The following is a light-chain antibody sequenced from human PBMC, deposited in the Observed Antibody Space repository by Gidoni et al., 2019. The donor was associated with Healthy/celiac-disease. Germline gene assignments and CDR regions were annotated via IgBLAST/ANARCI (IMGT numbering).Light chain of an antibody. J-gene: IGKJ1*01. CDR3: QQSYSTPPT. Sequence: DIQMTQSPSSLSASVGDSVTITCRASQSISSYLNWYQQKPGKAPKLLIYAASSLQSGVPSRFSGSGSGTDFTLTICSLQPEDFATYYCQQSYSTPPTFXQXIKVEIK. V-gene: IGKV1-39*01. CDR2: AAS. CDR1: QSISSY.